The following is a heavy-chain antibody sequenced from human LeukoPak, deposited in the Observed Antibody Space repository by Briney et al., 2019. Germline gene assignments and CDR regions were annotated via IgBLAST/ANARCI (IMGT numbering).Heavy chain of an antibody. CDR1: GPSISSSSYY. J-gene: IGHJ4*02. Sequence: SQTLSLTCTVSGPSISSSSYYWGWIRQPPGKGLEWIGSIYYSGSTYYNPSLKSRFTISVDTSKNQFSLKLSSVTAADTAVYYCARRDGSGSNHLNWGQGTLVIVSS. D-gene: IGHD3-10*01. V-gene: IGHV4-39*01. CDR3: ARRDGSGSNHLN. CDR2: IYYSGST.